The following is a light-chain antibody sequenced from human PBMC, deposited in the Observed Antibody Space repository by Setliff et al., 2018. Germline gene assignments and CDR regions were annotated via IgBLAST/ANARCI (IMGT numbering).Light chain of an antibody. CDR3: NAYTSRSTYV. CDR1: SGDVGSYDL. J-gene: IGLJ1*01. Sequence: QSALTQPASVSGSPGQSITISCSGTSGDVGSYDLVSWYQQHPGKAPKLIIYNVSGRPSGVSHRFSGSKSDNTASLTISGLQAEDEADYYCNAYTSRSTYVFGSGTKVTVL. CDR2: NVS. V-gene: IGLV2-14*03.